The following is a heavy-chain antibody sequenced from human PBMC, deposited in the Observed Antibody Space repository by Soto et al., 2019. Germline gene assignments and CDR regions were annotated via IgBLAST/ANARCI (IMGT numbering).Heavy chain of an antibody. CDR2: IIPIFGTA. Sequence: SVKVSYKASGGTFSSYAISWVRQAPGQGLEWMGGIIPIFGTANYAQKFQGRVTITADESTSTAYMELSSLRSEYTAVYYCARDGCSSTSCPGGMDVWGQGTTVTVSS. V-gene: IGHV1-69*13. CDR1: GGTFSSYA. CDR3: ARDGCSSTSCPGGMDV. D-gene: IGHD2-2*01. J-gene: IGHJ6*02.